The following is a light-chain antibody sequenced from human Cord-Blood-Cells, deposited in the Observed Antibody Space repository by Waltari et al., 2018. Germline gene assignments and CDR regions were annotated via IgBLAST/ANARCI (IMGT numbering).Light chain of an antibody. Sequence: QSALTQPASVSGSPGPSITISCTGTSSDVGGSNYVSWYQQHPGKAPKLTIYDVSKRPSGVSNRFSGSKSGNTASLTISGLQAEDEADYYCSSYTSSSRVFGGGTKLTVL. CDR3: SSYTSSSRV. V-gene: IGLV2-14*01. J-gene: IGLJ3*02. CDR2: DVS. CDR1: SSDVGGSNY.